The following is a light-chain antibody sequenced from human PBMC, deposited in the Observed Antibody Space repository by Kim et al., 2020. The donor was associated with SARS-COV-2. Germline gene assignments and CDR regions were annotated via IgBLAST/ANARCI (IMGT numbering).Light chain of an antibody. Sequence: ATLLWSPGETATLSCMTSQSGRMSLAWYQKNPGQAPRLLIYDAFYRATGIPARFSGSASETDFTLTINSLEPEDVAVYFCQRRTIFGGGTKVDIK. J-gene: IGKJ4*01. V-gene: IGKV3-11*01. CDR2: DAF. CDR1: QSGRMS. CDR3: QRRTI.